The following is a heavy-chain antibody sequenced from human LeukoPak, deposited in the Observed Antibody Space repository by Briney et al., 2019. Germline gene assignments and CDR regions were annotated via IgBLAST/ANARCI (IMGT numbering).Heavy chain of an antibody. J-gene: IGHJ4*02. CDR3: ARAEYYYDSSGYYYGY. V-gene: IGHV1-18*01. D-gene: IGHD3-22*01. CDR2: ISAYNGNT. CDR1: GGTFSSYG. Sequence: ASVKVSCKASGGTFSSYGISWVRQAPGQGLEWMGWISAYNGNTNYAQKLQGRVTMTTDTSTSTAYMELRSLRSDDTAVYYCARAEYYYDSSGYYYGYWGQGTLVTVSS.